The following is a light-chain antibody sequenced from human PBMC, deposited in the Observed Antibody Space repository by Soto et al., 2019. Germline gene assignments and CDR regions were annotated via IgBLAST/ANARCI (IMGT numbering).Light chain of an antibody. J-gene: IGKJ5*01. CDR1: QTVLDSANNENY. CDR2: WAA. CDR3: HQYYSTPIT. V-gene: IGKV4-1*01. Sequence: DFVMTQSLDFLVVSLGETATINCKSSQTVLDSANNENYVAWYQQKPGQPPRLLIYWAATRESGVPDRFSGSGSGTDFTLTIASLQAEDFAVYYCHQYYSTPITFGQGTRLEIK.